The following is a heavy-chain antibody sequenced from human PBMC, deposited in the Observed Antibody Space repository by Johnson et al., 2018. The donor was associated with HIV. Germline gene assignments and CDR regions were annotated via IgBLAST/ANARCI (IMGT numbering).Heavy chain of an antibody. CDR1: GFTVSSNY. V-gene: IGHV3-66*03. J-gene: IGHJ3*02. CDR2: SGSGGST. D-gene: IGHD1-26*01. CDR3: ARDKWELLGAFDI. Sequence: VQLVESGGGLIQPGGSLRLSCAASGFTVSSNYMSWVRQAPGKGLEWVSAISGSGGSTYYADSVKGRFTISRDNSKNTLYLQMNSLRAEDTAVYYCARDKWELLGAFDIWGQGTMVTVSS.